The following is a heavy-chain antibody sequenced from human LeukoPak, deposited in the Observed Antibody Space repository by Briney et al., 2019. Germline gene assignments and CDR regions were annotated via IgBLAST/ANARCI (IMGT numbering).Heavy chain of an antibody. CDR1: GFTFTTYW. CDR3: ASASSHRITAGGDY. Sequence: GGSLRLSCAASGFTFTTYWMHWVRQAPGKGLVWVSRINGDGGSRNYADSVKGRFTISRDNAKNTLYLQMNSLRAEDTAVYYCASASSHRITAGGDYWGQGTLVTGSS. V-gene: IGHV3-74*01. J-gene: IGHJ4*01. D-gene: IGHD6-13*01. CDR2: INGDGGSR.